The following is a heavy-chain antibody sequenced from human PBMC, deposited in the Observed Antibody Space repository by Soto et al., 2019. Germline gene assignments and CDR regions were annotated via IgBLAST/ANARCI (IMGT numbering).Heavy chain of an antibody. J-gene: IGHJ4*02. CDR1: GYIFTAYS. CDR2: INPNSGDT. Sequence: ASVKVSCKASGYIFTAYSMHWVRQAPGQGLEWLGWINPNSGDTIYAQKFQDGVTTTCDTSVSTAYLELSSLSSDDTALYYCAREASAVVSLDDWGQGTLVTVSS. CDR3: AREASAVVSLDD. V-gene: IGHV1-2*02. D-gene: IGHD2-15*01.